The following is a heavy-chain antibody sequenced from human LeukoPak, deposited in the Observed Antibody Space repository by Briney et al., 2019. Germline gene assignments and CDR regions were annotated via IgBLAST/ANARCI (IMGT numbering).Heavy chain of an antibody. CDR1: GGSISSYY. J-gene: IGHJ4*02. Sequence: PSETLSLTCTVSGGSISSYYWSWIRQPPGKGLEWIGYIYYSGSTNYNPSLKSRVPISVDTSKNQFSLKLSSVTAADTAVYYCARTYDRYCSSTSCLGYWGQGTLVSVSS. CDR2: IYYSGST. CDR3: ARTYDRYCSSTSCLGY. V-gene: IGHV4-59*01. D-gene: IGHD2-2*01.